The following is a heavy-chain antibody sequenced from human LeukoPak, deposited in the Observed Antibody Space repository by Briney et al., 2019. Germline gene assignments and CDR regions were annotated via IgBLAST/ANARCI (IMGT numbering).Heavy chain of an antibody. CDR1: GFTFDDYA. V-gene: IGHV3-9*01. D-gene: IGHD1-7*01. CDR3: ARRKTGTAASPLYYFDY. Sequence: GGSLRLSCAASGFTFDDYAMHWVRQAPGKGLEWVSGISWNSGSIGYADSVKGRFTISRDNARNSLFLQMNNLRAEDTAVYYCARRKTGTAASPLYYFDYWGQGTLVTVSS. J-gene: IGHJ4*01. CDR2: ISWNSGSI.